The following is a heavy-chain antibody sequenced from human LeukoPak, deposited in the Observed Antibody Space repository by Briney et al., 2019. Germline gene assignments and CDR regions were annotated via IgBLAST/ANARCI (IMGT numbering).Heavy chain of an antibody. V-gene: IGHV4-34*01. D-gene: IGHD6-13*01. J-gene: IGHJ4*02. CDR2: IDHSGST. CDR3: ARNFPYSKLDY. CDR1: GGSFSSYY. Sequence: SETLSLTCAVSGGSFSSYYWSWIRQPPGKGLEWIGEIDHSGSTNYNPSLKSRVTISVDTSKSQFSLQLSSVAAADTAVYYCARNFPYSKLDYWGQGTLVTVSS.